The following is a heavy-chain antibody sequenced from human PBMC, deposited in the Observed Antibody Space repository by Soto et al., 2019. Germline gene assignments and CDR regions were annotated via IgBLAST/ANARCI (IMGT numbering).Heavy chain of an antibody. CDR1: GFTFSSYG. Sequence: GPLLLACTASGFTFSSYGMHWVRQAPGKGLEWVAVISYDGSNKYYADSVKGRFTISRDNSKNTLYLQMNSLRAEDTAVYYCAKNTAKWLRLSWYFDLWGRGTLVTVYS. J-gene: IGHJ2*01. CDR3: AKNTAKWLRLSWYFDL. V-gene: IGHV3-30*18. D-gene: IGHD5-12*01. CDR2: ISYDGSNK.